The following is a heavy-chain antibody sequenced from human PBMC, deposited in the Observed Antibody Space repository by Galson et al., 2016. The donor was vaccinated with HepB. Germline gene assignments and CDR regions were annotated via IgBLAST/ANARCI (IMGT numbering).Heavy chain of an antibody. V-gene: IGHV3-23*01. Sequence: SLRLSCAASGFTFTNYAMTWVRQAPGKGLEWVSTISPKSVTTKYADSVRGRFTVSRDTSNKTLFLQMNSLRAEDTALYYCAKNFVEAAGHMEDWFDPWGQGTLVTVAS. CDR2: ISPKSVTT. CDR1: GFTFTNYA. J-gene: IGHJ5*02. D-gene: IGHD6-13*01. CDR3: AKNFVEAAGHMEDWFDP.